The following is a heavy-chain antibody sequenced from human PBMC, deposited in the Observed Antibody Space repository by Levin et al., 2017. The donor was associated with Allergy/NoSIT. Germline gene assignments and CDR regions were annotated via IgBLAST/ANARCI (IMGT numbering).Heavy chain of an antibody. Sequence: GESLKISCKASGYTFTSYGISWVRQAPGQGLEWMGWISAYNGNTNYAQKLQGRVTMTTDTSTSTAYMELRSLRSDDTAVYYCARRPAGGSGSSFDYWGQGTLVTVSS. CDR1: GYTFTSYG. CDR3: ARRPAGGSGSSFDY. CDR2: ISAYNGNT. D-gene: IGHD3-10*01. J-gene: IGHJ4*02. V-gene: IGHV1-18*01.